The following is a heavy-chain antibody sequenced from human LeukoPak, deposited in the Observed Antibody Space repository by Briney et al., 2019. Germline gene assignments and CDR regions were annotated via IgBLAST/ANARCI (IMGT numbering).Heavy chain of an antibody. Sequence: SETLSLTCTVSGGSISSHYWSWIRQPPGKGLEWIGYIYYSGSTYYNSSLKSRVTISVDTSKNQFSLKLSSVTAADTAVYYCARAQNTGYGDVFDYWGQGTLVTVSS. J-gene: IGHJ4*02. D-gene: IGHD5-12*01. CDR3: ARAQNTGYGDVFDY. CDR2: IYYSGST. V-gene: IGHV4-59*11. CDR1: GGSISSHY.